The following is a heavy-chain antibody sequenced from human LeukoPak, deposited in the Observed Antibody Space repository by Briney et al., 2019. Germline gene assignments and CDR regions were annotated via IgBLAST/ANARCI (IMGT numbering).Heavy chain of an antibody. Sequence: PGGSLRLSCAASGFTFNNYAMHWVRQAPGKGLEHVSTITTNGGSTYYADSVKGRFTISRDNAKNTLYLQMNSLRAEDTAVYYCARAGSSSWYVDSGYWGQGTLVTVSS. V-gene: IGHV3-64*04. J-gene: IGHJ4*02. CDR2: ITTNGGST. D-gene: IGHD6-13*01. CDR1: GFTFNNYA. CDR3: ARAGSSSWYVDSGY.